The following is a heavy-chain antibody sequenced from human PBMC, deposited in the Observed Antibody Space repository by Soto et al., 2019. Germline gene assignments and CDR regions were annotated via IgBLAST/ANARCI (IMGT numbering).Heavy chain of an antibody. CDR1: GYSFTSYW. J-gene: IGHJ3*02. CDR3: ARGDVAARSAFDI. Sequence: PWESLKISCKGSGYSFTSYWIGWVRQMPGKGLEWMGIIYPGDSDTRYSPSFQGQVTISADKSISTAYLQWSSLKASDTAMYYCARGDVAARSAFDIWGQGTMVTVSS. D-gene: IGHD6-6*01. CDR2: IYPGDSDT. V-gene: IGHV5-51*01.